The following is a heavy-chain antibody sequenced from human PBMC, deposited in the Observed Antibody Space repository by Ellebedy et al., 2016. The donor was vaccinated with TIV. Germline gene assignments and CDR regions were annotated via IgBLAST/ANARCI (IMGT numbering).Heavy chain of an antibody. CDR1: GAPISAYY. Sequence: MPGGSLRLSCTVSGAPISAYYWSWIPQPPGKGLEWIGYIHSSGGTNYNPSLESRVTMSTDTSKNQFSLNLSSVTAADTSVYYCARDHRFGHYYYYDMAVWGRGTPVTVSS. CDR2: IHSSGGT. D-gene: IGHD3-16*01. V-gene: IGHV4-59*01. J-gene: IGHJ6*02. CDR3: ARDHRFGHYYYYDMAV.